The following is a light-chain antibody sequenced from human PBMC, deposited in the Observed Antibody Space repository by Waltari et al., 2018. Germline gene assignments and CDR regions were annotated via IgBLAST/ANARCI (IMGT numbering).Light chain of an antibody. CDR1: QSVSSY. CDR2: DAF. J-gene: IGKJ2*01. V-gene: IGKV3-11*01. CDR3: QQRGDWPYT. Sequence: EIVLTQSPATLSLSPGERATLSCRASQSVSSYLAWYQQKPGQSPRLLIYDAFNRATGIPARFSGSGSGTDFTLTISSLEPEDFAVYYCQQRGDWPYTFGQGTKLEI.